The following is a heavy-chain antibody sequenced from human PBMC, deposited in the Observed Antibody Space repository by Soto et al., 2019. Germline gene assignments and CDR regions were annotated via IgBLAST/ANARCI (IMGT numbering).Heavy chain of an antibody. J-gene: IGHJ4*02. CDR1: GGTFSRHS. D-gene: IGHD6-13*01. V-gene: IGHV1-69*01. Sequence: QVQMVQSGAEVKKPGSSARVSYKVSGGTFSRHSISWVRQAPGQGLEWMGGIIPIFDATQYAQKFQSRLTITADESTITFHMDQRGLRPEGTAIYYCARYFASVRVYWGQGPLVTVS. CDR2: IIPIFDAT. CDR3: ARYFASVRVY.